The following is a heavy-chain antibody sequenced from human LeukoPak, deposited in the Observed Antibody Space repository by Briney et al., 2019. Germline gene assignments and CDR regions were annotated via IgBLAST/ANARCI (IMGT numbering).Heavy chain of an antibody. CDR2: ISSDGSST. J-gene: IGHJ4*02. V-gene: IGHV3-74*01. CDR3: ARDAADYGDYVYFDY. D-gene: IGHD4-17*01. CDR1: GLTFSSYW. Sequence: GGSLRLSCAASGLTFSSYWMHWVRQAPGKGLVWVSRISSDGSSTNYADFVKGRFTISRDNAKNTLYLQMNSLRAEDTAVYYCARDAADYGDYVYFDYWGQGTLVAVSS.